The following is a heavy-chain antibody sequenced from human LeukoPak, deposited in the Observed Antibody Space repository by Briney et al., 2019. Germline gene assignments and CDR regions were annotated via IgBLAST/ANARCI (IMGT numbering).Heavy chain of an antibody. Sequence: PGGSLRLSCAASGFTFSSYEMNWVRQAPGKGLEWVSYISSSGSTIYYADSVKGRFTISRGNAKNSLYLQMNSLRAEDTAVYYCARGGSGYYYSYSDYWGQGTLVTVSS. D-gene: IGHD3-22*01. CDR3: ARGGSGYYYSYSDY. J-gene: IGHJ4*02. CDR2: ISSSGSTI. CDR1: GFTFSSYE. V-gene: IGHV3-48*03.